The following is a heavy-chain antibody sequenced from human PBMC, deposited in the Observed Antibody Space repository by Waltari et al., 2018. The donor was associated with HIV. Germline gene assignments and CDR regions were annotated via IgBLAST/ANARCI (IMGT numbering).Heavy chain of an antibody. Sequence: QVQLQESGPGLVKPSETLSLTCAVSGYSISSGYYWGWIRQPPGKGLEWIGSIYHSGSNYYNPSLKSRVTISVDTSKKQFSLKLISVTGADTVVYYCARGTMYYYDSSGYYYPAAFDILGQGTMVTVSS. CDR2: IYHSGSN. D-gene: IGHD3-22*01. CDR3: ARGTMYYYDSSGYYYPAAFDI. J-gene: IGHJ3*02. V-gene: IGHV4-38-2*01. CDR1: GYSISSGYY.